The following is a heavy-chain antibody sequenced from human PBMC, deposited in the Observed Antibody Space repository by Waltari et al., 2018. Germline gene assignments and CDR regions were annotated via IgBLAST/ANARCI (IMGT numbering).Heavy chain of an antibody. CDR1: GVSFSGYS. J-gene: IGHJ6*02. CDR3: ARRKVLLWFGESYGMDV. V-gene: IGHV4-34*01. D-gene: IGHD3-10*01. Sequence: QVQLQQWGAGLVKPSETLSLTCAVYGVSFSGYSWSCIRQPPGTGLEWIGEINHSGSTNYNPSLKSRVTISVDTSKNQFSLKLSSVTAADTAVYYCARRKVLLWFGESYGMDVWGQGTTVTVSS. CDR2: INHSGST.